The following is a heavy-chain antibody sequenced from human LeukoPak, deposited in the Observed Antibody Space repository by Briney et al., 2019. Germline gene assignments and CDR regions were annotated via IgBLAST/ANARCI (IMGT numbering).Heavy chain of an antibody. CDR1: GGSFSGYY. CDR2: INHSGST. CDR3: ARGPPPGYFDSSGYHN. Sequence: SETLSLTCAVYGGSFSGYYWSWIRQPPGKGLEWIGEINHSGSTNYNPSLKSRFTISVDTSKNQFSPKLNSVTAADTAVYYCARGPPPGYFDSSGYHNWGQGTLVTVSS. J-gene: IGHJ4*02. V-gene: IGHV4-34*01. D-gene: IGHD3-22*01.